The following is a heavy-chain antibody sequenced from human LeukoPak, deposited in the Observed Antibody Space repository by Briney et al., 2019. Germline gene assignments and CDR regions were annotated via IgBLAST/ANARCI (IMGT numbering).Heavy chain of an antibody. CDR2: IRSKAYGGTV. V-gene: IGHV3-49*04. CDR3: TRGGITIHDYSHYMDV. CDR1: GFTFGDYA. D-gene: IGHD3-3*01. J-gene: IGHJ6*03. Sequence: GGSLRLSCAASGFTFGDYALNWVRQAPGKGLEWVGFIRSKAYGGTVAYAASVKGRLTISRDDSKSFAYLQMSSLKTEDTAIYYCTRGGITIHDYSHYMDVWGKGTTVTVSS.